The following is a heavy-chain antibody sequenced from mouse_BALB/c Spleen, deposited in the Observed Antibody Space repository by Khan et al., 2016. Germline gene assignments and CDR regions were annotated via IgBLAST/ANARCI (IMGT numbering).Heavy chain of an antibody. CDR3: ARFSDD. CDR1: GYTFSGYW. Sequence: QVRLQQSGAELMKPGASVKISCKATGYTFSGYWIEWVKQRPGHGLEWIGEIFPKTGSTNYNEKFNGKATFTADTISSTAYLQLSSLTSEDSAVYYCARFSDDWGQGTTLTVAS. J-gene: IGHJ2*01. CDR2: IFPKTGST. V-gene: IGHV1-9*01.